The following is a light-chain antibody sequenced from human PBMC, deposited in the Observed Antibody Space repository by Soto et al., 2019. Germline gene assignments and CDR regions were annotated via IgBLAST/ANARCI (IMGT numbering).Light chain of an antibody. CDR1: QGVSRF. Sequence: EIVLTQSPATLSLSPGERAALSCRASQGVSRFLAWYQQKPGQAPRLLIYDASNRATGIPARFSGSGSGTDFTLAISSLEPEDFAVYYCQQRSSWPLTFGGGT. CDR2: DAS. J-gene: IGKJ4*01. CDR3: QQRSSWPLT. V-gene: IGKV3-11*01.